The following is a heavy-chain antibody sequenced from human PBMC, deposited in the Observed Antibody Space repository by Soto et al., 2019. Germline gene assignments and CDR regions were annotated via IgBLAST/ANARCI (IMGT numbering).Heavy chain of an antibody. J-gene: IGHJ3*02. CDR1: GGSFSGYY. CDR3: ARGSGITMIVVAITTTHDAFDI. Sequence: QVQLQQWGAGLLKPSETLSLTCAVYGGSFSGYYWSWIRQPPGKGLEWIGEINHSGSTNYNPSLKSRVTISVDTSKNQFSLKLSSVTAADTAVYYCARGSGITMIVVAITTTHDAFDIWGQGTMVTVSS. CDR2: INHSGST. V-gene: IGHV4-34*01. D-gene: IGHD3-22*01.